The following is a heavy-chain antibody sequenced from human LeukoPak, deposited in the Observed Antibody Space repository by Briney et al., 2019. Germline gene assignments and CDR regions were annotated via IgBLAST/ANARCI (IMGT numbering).Heavy chain of an antibody. J-gene: IGHJ6*04. CDR2: ISYDGSNK. Sequence: GRSLRLSCAASGFTFSSYAMHLVRQAPGKGLEWVAVISYDGSNKYYADSVKGRFTISRDNSKNTLYLQMNSLRAEDTAVHYCARAIGAYGMDVWGKGTTVTVSS. CDR1: GFTFSSYA. V-gene: IGHV3-30*04. CDR3: ARAIGAYGMDV. D-gene: IGHD3-10*01.